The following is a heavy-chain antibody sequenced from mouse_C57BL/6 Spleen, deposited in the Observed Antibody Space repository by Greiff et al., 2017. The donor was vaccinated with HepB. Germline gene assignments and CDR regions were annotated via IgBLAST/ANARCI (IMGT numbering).Heavy chain of an antibody. D-gene: IGHD2-1*01. CDR1: GYAFSSSW. CDR3: ARSGGNPTFDY. Sequence: QVQLQQSGPELVKPGASVKISCKASGYAFSSSWMNWVKQRPGKGLEWIGRIYPGDGDTNYNGKFKGKATLTADKSSSTAYMQLSSLTSEDSAVYFCARSGGNPTFDYWGQGTTLTVSS. V-gene: IGHV1-82*01. J-gene: IGHJ2*01. CDR2: IYPGDGDT.